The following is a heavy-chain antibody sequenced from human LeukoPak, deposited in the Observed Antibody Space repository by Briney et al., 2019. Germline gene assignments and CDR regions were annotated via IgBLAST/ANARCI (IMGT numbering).Heavy chain of an antibody. V-gene: IGHV1-69*06. CDR2: IIPIFGTA. CDR1: GGTFSSYA. J-gene: IGHJ5*02. CDR3: ARGGRDDILTGYPNWFDP. D-gene: IGHD3-9*01. Sequence: SVKVSCKASGGTFSSYAISWVRQAPGQGLEWMGGIIPIFGTANYAQKFQGRVTITADKSTSTVYMELSSLRSEDTTVYYCARGGRDDILTGYPNWFDPWGQGTLVTVSS.